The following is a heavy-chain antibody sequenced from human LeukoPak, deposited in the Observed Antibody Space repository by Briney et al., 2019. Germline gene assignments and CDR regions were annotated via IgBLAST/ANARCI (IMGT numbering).Heavy chain of an antibody. CDR2: IIPILGIA. D-gene: IGHD4-17*01. Sequence: ASVKVSCKASGGTFSSYAISWVRQAPGQGLEWMGRIIPILGIANYAQKFQGRVTITADKSTSTAYMELSSLRSEDTAVYYCASPPGDYDDAFDIWGQGTMVTVSS. CDR3: ASPPGDYDDAFDI. V-gene: IGHV1-69*04. J-gene: IGHJ3*02. CDR1: GGTFSSYA.